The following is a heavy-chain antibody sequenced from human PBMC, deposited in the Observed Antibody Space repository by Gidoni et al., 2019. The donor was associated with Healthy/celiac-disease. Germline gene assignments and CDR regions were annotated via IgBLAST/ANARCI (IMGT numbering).Heavy chain of an antibody. CDR3: ARDTYRDCSSTSCYEYYYYYGMDV. CDR1: GGSIRSSNW. D-gene: IGHD2-2*01. J-gene: IGHJ6*02. Sequence: QVQLQESGPGLVKPSGTLSLTCAVSGGSIRSSNWWCWVRQPPGKGLEWIGEIYHSGSTNYNPSLKSRFTISVDKSKNQFSLKLSSVTAADTAVYYCARDTYRDCSSTSCYEYYYYYGMDVWGQGTTVTVSS. CDR2: IYHSGST. V-gene: IGHV4-4*02.